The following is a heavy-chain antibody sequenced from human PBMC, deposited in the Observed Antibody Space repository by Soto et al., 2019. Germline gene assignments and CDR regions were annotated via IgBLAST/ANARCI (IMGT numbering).Heavy chain of an antibody. Sequence: QVQLVQSGAEVKKPGSSVKVSCKASGGTFSSYTISWVRQAPGQGLEWMGRIIPILGIANYAQKFQGRVKITADKSTSTAYMELSSLRSEDTAVYYCARIAAAGTPGDYWGQGTLVTVSS. D-gene: IGHD6-13*01. CDR1: GGTFSSYT. CDR3: ARIAAAGTPGDY. V-gene: IGHV1-69*02. CDR2: IIPILGIA. J-gene: IGHJ4*02.